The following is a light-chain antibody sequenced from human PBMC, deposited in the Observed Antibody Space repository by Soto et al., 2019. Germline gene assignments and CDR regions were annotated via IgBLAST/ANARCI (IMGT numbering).Light chain of an antibody. J-gene: IGLJ2*01. CDR1: NSNIGAGYD. CDR2: ANN. V-gene: IGLV1-40*01. CDR3: QSYDVCLNGYVV. Sequence: QSVLTQPPSVSGAPGQRVTISCTGSNSNIGAGYDVHWYQQLPGTVPKLLIYANNIRPSGVPDRFSGSKSGASASLAITGLQAEDEADYYCQSYDVCLNGYVVFGGGTKVTVL.